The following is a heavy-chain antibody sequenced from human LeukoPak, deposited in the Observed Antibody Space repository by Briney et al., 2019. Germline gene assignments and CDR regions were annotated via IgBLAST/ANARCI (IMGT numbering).Heavy chain of an antibody. CDR1: GDSISSSD. CDR3: ARRFSSRSDGNGYYYGHDAFDV. V-gene: IGHV4-59*08. J-gene: IGHJ3*01. D-gene: IGHD3-22*01. Sequence: KPSETLSLTCSVSGDSISSSDWSWIRQPPGNGLEWIGNIYNSANTNYNPSLQSPATLSVDTSNSQFSLQLTSVRPADPAVYYCARRFSSRSDGNGYYYGHDAFDVWGQGTLVTVSS. CDR2: IYNSANT.